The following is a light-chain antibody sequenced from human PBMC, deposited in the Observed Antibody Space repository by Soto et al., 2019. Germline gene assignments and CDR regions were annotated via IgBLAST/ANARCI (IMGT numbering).Light chain of an antibody. V-gene: IGKV3-11*01. J-gene: IGKJ5*01. CDR1: QSVSSY. CDR2: DAS. CDR3: QQRSNWPPIT. Sequence: EIVLRQSAATLSLTPGERATLSCRASQSVSSYLAWYQQKPGQAPRLLIYDASNRATGIPARFSGSGSGTDFTLTISSLEPEDFAVYYCQQRSNWPPITFGQGTRLEI.